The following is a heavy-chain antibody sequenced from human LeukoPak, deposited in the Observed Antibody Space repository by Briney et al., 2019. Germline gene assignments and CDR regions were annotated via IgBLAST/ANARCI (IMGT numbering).Heavy chain of an antibody. CDR3: AKGFSSGWYGYFDY. D-gene: IGHD6-19*01. CDR2: ISSSSSYI. J-gene: IGHJ4*02. CDR1: GFTFSSYS. Sequence: GGSLRLSCAASGFTFSSYSMNWVRQAPGKGLEWVSSISSSSSYIYYADSVKGRFTISRDNSKNTLYLQMNSLRAEDTAVYYCAKGFSSGWYGYFDYWGQGTLVTVSS. V-gene: IGHV3-21*01.